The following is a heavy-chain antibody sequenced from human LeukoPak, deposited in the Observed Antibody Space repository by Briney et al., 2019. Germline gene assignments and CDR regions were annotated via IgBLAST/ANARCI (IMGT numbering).Heavy chain of an antibody. CDR3: ARGIRGVRGIGWFDP. J-gene: IGHJ5*02. CDR1: GGSISSYY. V-gene: IGHV4-59*01. D-gene: IGHD3-10*01. Sequence: SETLSLTCTVSGGSISSYYWSWIRQPPGKGLEWIGYIYYSGSTNYNPSLKSRVTISVDTSKNQFSLKLSSVTAADTVVYYCARGIRGVRGIGWFDPWGQGTLVTVSS. CDR2: IYYSGST.